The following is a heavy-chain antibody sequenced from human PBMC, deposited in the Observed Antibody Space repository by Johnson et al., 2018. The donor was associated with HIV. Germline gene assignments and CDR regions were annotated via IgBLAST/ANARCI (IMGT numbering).Heavy chain of an antibody. CDR3: ARAPGYSRAFDI. D-gene: IGHD5-18*01. CDR1: GFTVGSNY. Sequence: VQLVESGGGVVQPGRSLRLSCAASGFTVGSNYMNWVRQAPGKGLEWVSVIYSGGTTYYADSVKGRFIISRDSSKNTLYLQMNRLRAEDTAVYYCARAPGYSRAFDIWGQGTMVTVSS. V-gene: IGHV3-66*01. J-gene: IGHJ3*02. CDR2: IYSGGTT.